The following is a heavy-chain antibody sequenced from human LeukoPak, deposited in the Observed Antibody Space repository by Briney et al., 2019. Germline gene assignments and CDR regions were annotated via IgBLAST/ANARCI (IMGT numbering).Heavy chain of an antibody. Sequence: PGRSLRLSCAPSVYSFSRCGVHCVRQAPGKGVEWVAIVWSDGSEEFYAQSVKSRYTISRDNSKNMVYMQKQSLSAEETAVYSCVGQALGATYKIGQGLGATYKSSSFVYWGQGTLVTVS. CDR1: VYSFSRCG. J-gene: IGHJ4*02. CDR2: VWSDGSEE. D-gene: IGHD6-6*01. CDR3: VGQALGATYKIGQGLGATYKSSSFVY. V-gene: IGHV3-33*01.